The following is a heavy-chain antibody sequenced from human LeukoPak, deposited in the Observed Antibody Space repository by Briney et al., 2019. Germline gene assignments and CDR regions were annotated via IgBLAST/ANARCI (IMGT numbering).Heavy chain of an antibody. CDR3: ARQIYSYGPNFDY. CDR2: IYYSGST. D-gene: IGHD5-18*01. J-gene: IGHJ4*02. Sequence: PSETLSLTCTVSGGSISSSSYYWGWIRQPPGKGLEWIGSIYYSGSTYYNPSLKNRVTISVDTSKNQFSLKLSSVTAADTAVYYCARQIYSYGPNFDYWGQGTLVTVSS. CDR1: GGSISSSSYY. V-gene: IGHV4-39*01.